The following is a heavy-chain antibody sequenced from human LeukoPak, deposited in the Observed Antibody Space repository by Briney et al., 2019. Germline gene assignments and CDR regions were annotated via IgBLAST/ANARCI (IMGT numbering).Heavy chain of an antibody. CDR3: ARALRTGQGDYVPVL. J-gene: IGHJ4*02. Sequence: GESLQISCKASGYKFTNYWIGWVRQMPGKGLEWMTIIYPGDSETRYSPSFQGQVTISADKSIATMYLQWSSLKASDTAMYYCARALRTGQGDYVPVLWGQGTLVIVSS. CDR2: IYPGDSET. V-gene: IGHV5-51*01. D-gene: IGHD4-17*01. CDR1: GYKFTNYW.